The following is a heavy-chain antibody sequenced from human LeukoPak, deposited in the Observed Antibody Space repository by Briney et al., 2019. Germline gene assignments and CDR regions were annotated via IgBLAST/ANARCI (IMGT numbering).Heavy chain of an antibody. CDR2: INPIFGTA. Sequence: ASVKVSCKVSGGTFSNYAISWVRQAPGQGLEWMGGINPIFGTASYAQKFQGRVTITADESTSTAYMEVSSLRSEDTAVYYCARDDYGGNSGVDYWGQGTLVTVSS. V-gene: IGHV1-69*01. CDR3: ARDDYGGNSGVDY. CDR1: GGTFSNYA. J-gene: IGHJ4*02. D-gene: IGHD4-23*01.